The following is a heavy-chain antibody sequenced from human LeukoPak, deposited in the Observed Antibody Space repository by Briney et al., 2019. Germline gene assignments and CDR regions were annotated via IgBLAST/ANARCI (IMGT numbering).Heavy chain of an antibody. CDR3: TRVDASGSVDY. V-gene: IGHV3-11*06. CDR2: ISSRTSDT. J-gene: IGHJ4*02. Sequence: GGSLRLSCAASGFTFSDYYMSWIRQAPGKGLEWVSCISSRTSDTSCIDSVKGRFTISRDNANNPLYLQTNSLKAENTPAYYCTRVDASGSVDYWGQGTLVTVSS. CDR1: GFTFSDYY. D-gene: IGHD1-1*01.